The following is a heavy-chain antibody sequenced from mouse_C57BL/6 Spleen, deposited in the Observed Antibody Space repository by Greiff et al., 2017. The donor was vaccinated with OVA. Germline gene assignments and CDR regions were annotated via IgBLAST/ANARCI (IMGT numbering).Heavy chain of an antibody. CDR3: TRGGDYGSSFYFDY. V-gene: IGHV6-6*01. D-gene: IGHD1-1*01. CDR2: IRNKANNHAT. J-gene: IGHJ2*01. Sequence: EVQVVESGGGLVQPGGSMKLSCAASGFTFSDYWMDWVRQSPEKGLEWVAEIRNKANNHATYYAESVKGRFTISRDASKSSVYLQMNSLRAEGTGIYYCTRGGDYGSSFYFDYWGQGTTLTVSS. CDR1: GFTFSDYW.